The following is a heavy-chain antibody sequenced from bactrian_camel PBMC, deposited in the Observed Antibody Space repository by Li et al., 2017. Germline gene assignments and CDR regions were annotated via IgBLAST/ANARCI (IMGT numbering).Heavy chain of an antibody. J-gene: IGHJ4*01. CDR2: IMILGSTT. V-gene: IGHV3S1*01. CDR1: GFTLTSYW. D-gene: IGHD2*01. CDR3: AAAAPWRGCYGGSSGATVFPD. Sequence: HVQLVESGGDLVQPGGSLRLSCAASGFTLTSYWMYWVRQAPGKGLEWVAAIMILGSTTYYADSVKVRFTISRENAKKTLYLQMNSLLPEDTAMYYCAAAAPWRGCYGGSSGATVFPDRGQGTQVTVS.